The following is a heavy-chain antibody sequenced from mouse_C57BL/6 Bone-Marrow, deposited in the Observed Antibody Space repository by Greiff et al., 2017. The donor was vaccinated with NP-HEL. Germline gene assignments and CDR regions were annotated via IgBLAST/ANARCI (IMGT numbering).Heavy chain of an antibody. CDR1: GFTFSSYG. Sequence: EVKLMESGGDLVKPGGSLKLSCAASGFTFSSYGMSWVRQTPDKRLEWVATISSGGSYTYYPDSVKGRFTISRDNAKNTLYLQMSSLKSEDTDMYYCASPYDYDVAWFAYGGQGTMVTVSA. D-gene: IGHD2-4*01. CDR3: ASPYDYDVAWFAY. J-gene: IGHJ3*01. V-gene: IGHV5-6*01. CDR2: ISSGGSYT.